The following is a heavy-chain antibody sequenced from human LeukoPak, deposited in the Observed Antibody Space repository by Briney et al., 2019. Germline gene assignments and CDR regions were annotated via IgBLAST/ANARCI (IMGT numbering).Heavy chain of an antibody. J-gene: IGHJ3*02. Sequence: SCKVSGYTLTELSMHWVRQAPGKGLEWVAVISYDGSNKYYADSVKGRFTISRDNSKNTLYLQMNSLRAEDTAVYYCAKEFGYCSSTSCYTDYDAFDIWGQGTMVTVSS. V-gene: IGHV3-30*18. CDR1: GYTLTELS. CDR2: ISYDGSNK. CDR3: AKEFGYCSSTSCYTDYDAFDI. D-gene: IGHD2-2*02.